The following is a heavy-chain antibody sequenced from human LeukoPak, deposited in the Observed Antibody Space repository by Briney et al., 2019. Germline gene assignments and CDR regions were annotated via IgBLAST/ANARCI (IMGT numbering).Heavy chain of an antibody. CDR2: ISSTTGNT. CDR3: ARDLTLFPDY. J-gene: IGHJ4*02. Sequence: GGSLRLSCAASGFTVRSFVMTWVRQAPGKGLEWVSSISSTTGNTYYADSVKGRFTISRDNAKNSLYLQMNSLRAEDTAVYYCARDLTLFPDYWGQGTLVTVSS. D-gene: IGHD2-21*01. CDR1: GFTVRSFV. V-gene: IGHV3-21*01.